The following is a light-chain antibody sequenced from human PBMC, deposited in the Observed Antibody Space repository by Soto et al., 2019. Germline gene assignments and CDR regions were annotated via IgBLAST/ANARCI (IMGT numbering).Light chain of an antibody. J-gene: IGLJ1*01. Sequence: QSALTQPASVSGSPGQSITISCTGTSSDVGGYKYVSWYQLHPGKAPKLMIYDVSNRPSGVSNRFSGSKSGNTASLTISGLQAEDGADYYCSSYTSSSTYVFGTGTKVTVL. CDR2: DVS. V-gene: IGLV2-14*01. CDR3: SSYTSSSTYV. CDR1: SSDVGGYKY.